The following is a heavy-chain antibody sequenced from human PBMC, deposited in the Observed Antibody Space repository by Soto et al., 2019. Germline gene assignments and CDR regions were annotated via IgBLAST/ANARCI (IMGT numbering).Heavy chain of an antibody. D-gene: IGHD3-22*01. J-gene: IGHJ4*02. CDR2: IKSKTDGGTT. V-gene: IGHV3-15*01. CDR1: GFTFSNAW. CDR3: TTGAYCYDSSGYYYFVY. Sequence: GGSLRLSCAASGFTFSNAWMSWVRQAPGKGLEWVGRIKSKTDGGTTDYAAPVKGRFTISRDDSKNTLYLQMNSLKTEDAAGYYWTTGAYCYDSSGYYYFVYWGQGTLVTVSS.